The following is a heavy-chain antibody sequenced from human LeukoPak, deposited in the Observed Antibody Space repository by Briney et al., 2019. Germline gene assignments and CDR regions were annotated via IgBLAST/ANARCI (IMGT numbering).Heavy chain of an antibody. V-gene: IGHV3-7*01. D-gene: IGHD1-7*01. Sequence: GGSLRLSCAASGFTFSSYWMSWVRQAPGKGLEWVANIKQDGSEKYYVDSVKGRFTISRDNAKNSLYLQMNSLRAEDTAVYYCARDLGDNWNYHWFDPWGQGPRVTVSS. J-gene: IGHJ5*02. CDR3: ARDLGDNWNYHWFDP. CDR2: IKQDGSEK. CDR1: GFTFSSYW.